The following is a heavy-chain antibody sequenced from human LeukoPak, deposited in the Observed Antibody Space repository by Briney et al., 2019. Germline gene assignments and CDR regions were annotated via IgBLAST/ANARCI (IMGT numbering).Heavy chain of an antibody. CDR2: IWFDGSNE. D-gene: IGHD6-13*01. Sequence: GGSLRLSCATSGFTFSSYSMNWVRQAPGKGLEWVAVIWFDGSNEYYAVSVKGRFTISKDNSNNTLYLQMNSLRAEDTAMYYCARDDTTAAGTFGDYWGRGTLVTVSS. V-gene: IGHV3-33*08. CDR1: GFTFSSYS. J-gene: IGHJ4*02. CDR3: ARDDTTAAGTFGDY.